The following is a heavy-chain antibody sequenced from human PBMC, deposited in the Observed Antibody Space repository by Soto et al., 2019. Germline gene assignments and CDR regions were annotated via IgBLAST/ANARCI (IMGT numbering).Heavy chain of an antibody. V-gene: IGHV4-30-4*01. J-gene: IGHJ3*02. CDR3: ARDFFRYYYVWGSYRQWKAFDI. CDR2: IYYSGST. Sequence: SETLSLTCTVSGGSISSGDYYWSWIRQPPGKGLEWIGYIYYSGSTYYNPSLKSRVTISVDTSKNQFSLKLSSVTAADTAVYYCARDFFRYYYVWGSYRQWKAFDIWGQGTMVTVSS. CDR1: GGSISSGDYY. D-gene: IGHD3-16*02.